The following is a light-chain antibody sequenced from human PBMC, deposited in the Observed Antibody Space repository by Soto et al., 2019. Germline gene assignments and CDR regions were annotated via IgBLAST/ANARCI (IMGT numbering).Light chain of an antibody. CDR1: QSVSNF. CDR3: QQRLNWPLT. J-gene: IGKJ4*01. V-gene: IGKV3-11*01. Sequence: EIVLTQSPATLSLSPGERATLSCRASQSVSNFFVWYQQKRGQAPRLLIYDASKRATGILARFSGSGSGTDFTLTISSLEPEDFAVYYCQQRLNWPLTFGGGTTVEIK. CDR2: DAS.